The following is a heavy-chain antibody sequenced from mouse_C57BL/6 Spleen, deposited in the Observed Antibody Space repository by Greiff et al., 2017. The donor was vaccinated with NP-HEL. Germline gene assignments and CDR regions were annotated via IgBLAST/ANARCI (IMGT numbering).Heavy chain of an antibody. CDR3: AKTLYYGSSYWYFDV. Sequence: VKLQESGPGLVQPSQSLSITCTVSGFSLTSYGVHWVRQSPGKGLEWLGVIWRGGSTDYNAAFMSRLSITKDNSKSQVFFKMNSLQADDTAIYYCAKTLYYGSSYWYFDVWGTGTTVTVSS. CDR2: IWRGGST. V-gene: IGHV2-5*01. D-gene: IGHD1-1*01. CDR1: GFSLTSYG. J-gene: IGHJ1*03.